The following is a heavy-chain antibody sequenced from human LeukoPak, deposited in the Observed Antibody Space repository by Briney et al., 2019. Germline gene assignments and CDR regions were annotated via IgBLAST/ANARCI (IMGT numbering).Heavy chain of an antibody. CDR2: ISSSSSYI. CDR3: ARGGSSGYYLDY. D-gene: IGHD3-22*01. J-gene: IGHJ4*02. Sequence: PGGSLRFSCAASGFTFSSYSMNWVRQAPGKGLEWVSSISSSSSYIYYADSVKGRFTISRDNAKNSLYLQMNSLRAEDTAVYYCARGGSSGYYLDYWGQGTLVTVSS. V-gene: IGHV3-21*01. CDR1: GFTFSSYS.